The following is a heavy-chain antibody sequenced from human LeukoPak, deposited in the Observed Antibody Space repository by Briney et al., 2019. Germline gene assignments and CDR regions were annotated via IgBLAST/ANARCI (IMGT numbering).Heavy chain of an antibody. J-gene: IGHJ4*02. CDR3: ARGREWEPKVFDY. Sequence: PSETLSLTCTVSGGSLSGYYWSWIRQPPGKGLEWIGYIHYSGSTNYNPSLKSRVTISVDTSKNQFSLKLSSVTAADTAVYYCARGREWEPKVFDYWGQGTLVTVSS. D-gene: IGHD1-26*01. CDR1: GGSLSGYY. V-gene: IGHV4-59*01. CDR2: IHYSGST.